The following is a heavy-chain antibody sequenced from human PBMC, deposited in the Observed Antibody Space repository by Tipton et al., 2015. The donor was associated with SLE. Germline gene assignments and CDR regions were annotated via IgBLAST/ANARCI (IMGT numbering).Heavy chain of an antibody. Sequence: GLVKPSETLSLTCAVSGYSISSGSYYWSWIRQPAGKGLEWIGRIYTSGSTNYNPSLKSRVTISVDTSKNQFSLKLSSVTAADTAVYYCARGSPVWFRELYYFDYWGQGMLVTVSS. CDR2: IYTSGST. J-gene: IGHJ4*02. V-gene: IGHV4-61*02. CDR3: ARGSPVWFRELYYFDY. CDR1: GYSISSGSYY. D-gene: IGHD3-10*01.